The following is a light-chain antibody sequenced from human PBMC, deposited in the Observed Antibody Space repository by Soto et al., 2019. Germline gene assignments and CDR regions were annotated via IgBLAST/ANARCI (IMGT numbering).Light chain of an antibody. Sequence: DIQMTQFPSTLSASVGDRVTITCRASQSVDKWLAWFQQKPGKAPKVLIYEVSTLESGVPSRFTGSGSGTAFTLTISSLQPDDFATYYCQQYITYSRTFGQGTKVEVK. CDR2: EVS. CDR1: QSVDKW. J-gene: IGKJ1*01. V-gene: IGKV1-5*03. CDR3: QQYITYSRT.